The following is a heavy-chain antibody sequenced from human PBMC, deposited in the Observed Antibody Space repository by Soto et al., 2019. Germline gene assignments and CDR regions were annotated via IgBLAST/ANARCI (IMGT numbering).Heavy chain of an antibody. V-gene: IGHV3-23*01. CDR3: AKVAAQYSDNWYPAFDI. J-gene: IGHJ3*02. Sequence: ESGGGLIQPGGSLRLSCAASGFTFSSYAMSWVRQAPGKGLEWVSAISNNGDNTYYADSVKGRFTISRDDSKNTLYLQMNSLRAEDTAVYSCAKVAAQYSDNWYPAFDIWGQGTTVAVSS. CDR2: ISNNGDNT. CDR1: GFTFSSYA. D-gene: IGHD6-13*01.